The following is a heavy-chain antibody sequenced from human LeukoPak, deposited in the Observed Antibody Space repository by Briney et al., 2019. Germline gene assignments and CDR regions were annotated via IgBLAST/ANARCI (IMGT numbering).Heavy chain of an antibody. V-gene: IGHV6-1*01. Sequence: SQTLSLTCGISGDSISRNSGIWNWIRQSPSRGLEWLGRTYYTSKWNNDYAVSVQSRITISPDTSKNQFSLRLTSVTPEDTAVYYCARRTSYGMDVWGQGTPVTVSS. CDR1: GDSISRNSGI. CDR3: ARRTSYGMDV. CDR2: TYYTSKWNN. D-gene: IGHD3/OR15-3a*01. J-gene: IGHJ6*02.